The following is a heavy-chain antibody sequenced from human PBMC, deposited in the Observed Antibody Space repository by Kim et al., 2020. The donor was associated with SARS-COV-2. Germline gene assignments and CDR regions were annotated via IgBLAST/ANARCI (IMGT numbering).Heavy chain of an antibody. V-gene: IGHV4-39*01. CDR3: ASGPYGSGSYPFDY. J-gene: IGHJ4*02. D-gene: IGHD3-10*01. Sequence: NPSLKSRVTISVDTSKNQFSLKLSSVTAADTAVYYCASGPYGSGSYPFDYWGQGTLVTVSS.